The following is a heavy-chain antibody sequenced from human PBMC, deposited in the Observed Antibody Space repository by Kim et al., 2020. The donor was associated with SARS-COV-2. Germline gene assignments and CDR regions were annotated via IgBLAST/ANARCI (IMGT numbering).Heavy chain of an antibody. CDR3: ARDWGSGIAAADDY. V-gene: IGHV3-48*04. CDR2: ISSSSSTI. D-gene: IGHD6-13*01. Sequence: GGSLRLSCAASGFTFSSYSMNWVRQAPGKGLEWVSYISSSSSTIYYADSVKGRFTISRDNAKNSLYLQMNSLRAEDTAVYYCARDWGSGIAAADDYWGQGTLVTVSS. CDR1: GFTFSSYS. J-gene: IGHJ4*02.